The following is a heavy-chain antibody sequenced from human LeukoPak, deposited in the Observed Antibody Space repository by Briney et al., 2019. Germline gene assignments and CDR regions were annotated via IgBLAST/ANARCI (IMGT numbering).Heavy chain of an antibody. CDR3: ARDFHYYYYYMDV. CDR2: IYYSGST. J-gene: IGHJ6*03. V-gene: IGHV4-59*12. CDR1: GGSISSYY. Sequence: SETLSLTCTVSGGSISSYYWSWIRQPPGKGLEWIGYIYYSGSTNYNPSLKSRVTISVDTSKNQFSLKLSSVTAADTAVYYCARDFHYYYYYMDVWGKGTTVTVSS.